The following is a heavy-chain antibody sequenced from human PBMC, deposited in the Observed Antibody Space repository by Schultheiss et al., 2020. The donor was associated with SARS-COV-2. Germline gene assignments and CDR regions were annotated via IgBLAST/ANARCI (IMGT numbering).Heavy chain of an antibody. CDR1: GFSLSTSGMC. V-gene: IGHV2-70*01. CDR2: IDWDDDK. D-gene: IGHD6-13*01. J-gene: IGHJ4*02. Sequence: YGPTLVKPTQTLTLTCTFSGFSLSTSGMCVSWIRQPPGKALEWLALIDWDDDKYYSTSLKTRLTISKDTSKNQVVLTMTNMDPVDTATYYCARVTPGYSSSWYFDYWGQGTLVTVSS. CDR3: ARVTPGYSSSWYFDY.